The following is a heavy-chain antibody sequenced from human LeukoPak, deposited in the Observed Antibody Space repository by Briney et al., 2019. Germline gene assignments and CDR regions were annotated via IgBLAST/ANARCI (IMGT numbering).Heavy chain of an antibody. CDR2: IYTSGCT. Sequence: SQTLSLTCTVAAGSISSGSYYWSWLRQPAGKGLEWIGRIYTSGCTNYNRSLKTRHTISADTSKNQFSLKLSSVTAADPAVYYCARSVAPQPYSGSYYGAKNYNWFDPWGQGTLVTVSS. D-gene: IGHD1-26*01. V-gene: IGHV4-61*02. CDR1: AGSISSGSYY. J-gene: IGHJ5*02. CDR3: ARSVAPQPYSGSYYGAKNYNWFDP.